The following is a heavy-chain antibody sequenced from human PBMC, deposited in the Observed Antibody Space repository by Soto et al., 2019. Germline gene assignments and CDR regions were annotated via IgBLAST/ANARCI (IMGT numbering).Heavy chain of an antibody. D-gene: IGHD1-26*01. J-gene: IGHJ4*01. Sequence: QVQLEQSGPGLVKPSQTLSLTWAITGDSVSSNSAGWSWVRQSPSRGLEWLGRTYYRSKWYYEYAVSVRGRITINPDTSKNQYSLQPNSVTPEDTAVYFCARGEQYSGRIFDYWGQGTLVTVSS. CDR1: GDSVSSNSAG. CDR3: ARGEQYSGRIFDY. CDR2: TYYRSKWYY. V-gene: IGHV6-1*01.